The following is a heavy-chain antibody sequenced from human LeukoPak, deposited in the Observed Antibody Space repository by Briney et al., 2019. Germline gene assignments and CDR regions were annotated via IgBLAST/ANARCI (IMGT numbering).Heavy chain of an antibody. CDR1: GFTFSSYG. V-gene: IGHV3-21*01. Sequence: PGGSLRLSCAASGFTFSSYGMNWVRQAPGKGLEWVSSITSTSSYIKYADSVKGRFTISRDKAKNSLYLQMNSLRDEDTALYYCARNWGNYWYFDLWGRGTLVTVSS. D-gene: IGHD7-27*01. CDR2: ITSTSSYI. J-gene: IGHJ2*01. CDR3: ARNWGNYWYFDL.